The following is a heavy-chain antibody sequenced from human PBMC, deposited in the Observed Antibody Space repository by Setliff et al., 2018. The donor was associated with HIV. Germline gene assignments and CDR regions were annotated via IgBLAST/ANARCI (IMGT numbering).Heavy chain of an antibody. Sequence: SETLSLTCSVSDVSISSHYWSWIRQPPGKGLEWIGEINHSGSTNYNPSLKSRVTISVDTSKNQFSLKLSSVTAADTAVYYCARRFGRALPDWGQGTLVTSPQ. V-gene: IGHV4-34*01. CDR3: ARRFGRALPD. J-gene: IGHJ4*02. D-gene: IGHD3-16*01. CDR2: INHSGST. CDR1: DVSISSHY.